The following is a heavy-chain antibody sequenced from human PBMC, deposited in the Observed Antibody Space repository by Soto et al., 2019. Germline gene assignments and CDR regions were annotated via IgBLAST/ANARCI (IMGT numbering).Heavy chain of an antibody. Sequence: PSETLSLTCTVSGGSISSSSYYWGRIRQPPGKGLEWIGSIYYSGSTYYNPSLKSRVTISVDTSKNQFSLKLSSVTAADTAVYYCARQDKITIFGVAHNWFDPWGQGTLVTVSS. CDR1: GGSISSSSYY. CDR2: IYYSGST. J-gene: IGHJ5*02. V-gene: IGHV4-39*01. D-gene: IGHD3-3*01. CDR3: ARQDKITIFGVAHNWFDP.